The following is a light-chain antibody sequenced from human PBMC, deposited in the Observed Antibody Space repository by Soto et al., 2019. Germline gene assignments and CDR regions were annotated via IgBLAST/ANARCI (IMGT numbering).Light chain of an antibody. J-gene: IGKJ5*01. CDR1: RDISNS. Sequence: AIRMTQCRSSLSACKGDRVTITCRARRDISNSLAWYQQTPGKAPKLLIRGASALHRGVPSRFSGTGSGTEFTLTISSLQPDDFATYYCQQYHRASITFGQGTRLEIK. V-gene: IGKV1-8*01. CDR3: QQYHRASIT. CDR2: GAS.